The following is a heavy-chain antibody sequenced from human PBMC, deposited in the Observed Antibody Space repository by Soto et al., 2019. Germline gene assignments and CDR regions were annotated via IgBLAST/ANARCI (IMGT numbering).Heavy chain of an antibody. D-gene: IGHD1-26*01. CDR3: VSAAKWELLFDY. V-gene: IGHV4-39*01. J-gene: IGHJ4*02. CDR1: GGSISSSNYY. CDR2: IYYTEGT. Sequence: PSETLSLTCTVSGGSISSSNYYWAWVRQPPGKGLEWIGNIYYTEGTYYNPSLKSRVTISVDTSKNQVSLKLFSVTAADTAVYYCVSAAKWELLFDYWGQGTLVTVSS.